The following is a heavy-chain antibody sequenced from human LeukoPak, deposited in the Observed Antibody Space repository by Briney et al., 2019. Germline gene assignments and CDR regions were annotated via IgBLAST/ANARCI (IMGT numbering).Heavy chain of an antibody. CDR1: GGTFSSYA. D-gene: IGHD3-16*02. CDR3: AREDDYVWGSYRYTGGVFDY. V-gene: IGHV1-2*02. CDR2: INPNSGGT. J-gene: IGHJ4*02. Sequence: ASVKVSREASGGTFSSYAISWVRQAPGQGLEWMGWINPNSGGTNYAQKFQGRVTMTRDTSISTAYMELSRLRSDDTAVYYCAREDDYVWGSYRYTGGVFDYWGQGTLVTVSS.